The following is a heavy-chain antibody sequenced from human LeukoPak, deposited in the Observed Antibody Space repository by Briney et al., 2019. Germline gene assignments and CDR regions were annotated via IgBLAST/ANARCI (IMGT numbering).Heavy chain of an antibody. Sequence: PSETLSLTCTVSGGSISNNNYYWAWIRQPPGKGLECIGSIYYSGSPYYNPSLKSRVTISVDTSKNQFSLKVSSVTAADTAVYYCARAGNNWSFDYWGQGTLVTVSS. CDR2: IYYSGSP. D-gene: IGHD1-1*01. J-gene: IGHJ4*02. CDR3: ARAGNNWSFDY. CDR1: GGSISNNNYY. V-gene: IGHV4-39*07.